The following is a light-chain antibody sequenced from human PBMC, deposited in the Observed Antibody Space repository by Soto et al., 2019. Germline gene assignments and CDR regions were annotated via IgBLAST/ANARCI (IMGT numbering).Light chain of an antibody. V-gene: IGKV3-15*01. J-gene: IGKJ1*01. Sequence: VMTQDPATLSVSPGEGASLSCGASQTVNNNVAWYQLKDGKVPRLLIYGASTRATDIPARFSGSGSGAELTLTISRLEPEDFGVYQCQQYDGSPQTFGQGTKVDIK. CDR1: QTVNNN. CDR3: QQYDGSPQT. CDR2: GAS.